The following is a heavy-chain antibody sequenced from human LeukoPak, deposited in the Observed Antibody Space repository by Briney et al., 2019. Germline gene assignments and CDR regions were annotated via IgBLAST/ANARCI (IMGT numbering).Heavy chain of an antibody. J-gene: IGHJ4*02. CDR3: ARDRDRSGSQSY. CDR2: ISTYDGNT. D-gene: IGHD1-26*01. CDR1: GYSFTSYG. Sequence: ASVKVSCKASGYSFTSYGISWVRQAPGQGLEWMGWISTYDGNTNHAQNLQGRVTMTTDISTSTAYMELRTLRSDDTAVYYCARDRDRSGSQSYWGQGTLVTVSS. V-gene: IGHV1-18*04.